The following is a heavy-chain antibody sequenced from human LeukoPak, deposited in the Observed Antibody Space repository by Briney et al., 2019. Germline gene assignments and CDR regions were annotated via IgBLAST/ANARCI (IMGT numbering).Heavy chain of an antibody. V-gene: IGHV4-39*07. CDR2: IYYSGST. CDR3: ARTLRDYDILTGYYMGWFDP. J-gene: IGHJ5*02. D-gene: IGHD3-9*01. Sequence: SETLSLTCTVSGGSISSSSYYWGWIRQPPGKGLEWIGSIYYSGSTYYNPSLKSRVTISVDTSKNQFSLKLSSVTAADTAVYYCARTLRDYDILTGYYMGWFDPWGQGTLVTVSS. CDR1: GGSISSSSYY.